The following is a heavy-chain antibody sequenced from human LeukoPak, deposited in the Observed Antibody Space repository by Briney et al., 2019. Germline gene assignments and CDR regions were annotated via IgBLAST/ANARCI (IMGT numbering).Heavy chain of an antibody. CDR1: GYTFTSYA. D-gene: IGHD3-22*01. Sequence: ASVKVSCKASGYTFTSYAMHWVRQAPGQRLEWMGWINAGNGNTKYSQKFLGRVTITRDTSASTAYMELSSLRSEDTAVYYCASGTTYDSSGFHAFDIWGQGTMVTVSS. CDR2: INAGNGNT. J-gene: IGHJ3*02. CDR3: ASGTTYDSSGFHAFDI. V-gene: IGHV1-3*01.